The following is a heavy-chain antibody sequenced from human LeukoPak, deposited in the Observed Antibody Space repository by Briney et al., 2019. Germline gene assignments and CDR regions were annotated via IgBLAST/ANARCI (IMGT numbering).Heavy chain of an antibody. V-gene: IGHV3-15*01. Sequence: GGSLILSCAASGFTFSNAWMSWVRQAPGKGREGVGRIKSKTDGGTTDYAAPVKGRFTISRDDSKNTLYLQMNSLKTEDTAVYYCTTDFSYYYGSGSYYTPTSYYYYYMDVWGKGTTVTVSS. J-gene: IGHJ6*03. CDR3: TTDFSYYYGSGSYYTPTSYYYYYMDV. CDR1: GFTFSNAW. D-gene: IGHD3-10*01. CDR2: IKSKTDGGTT.